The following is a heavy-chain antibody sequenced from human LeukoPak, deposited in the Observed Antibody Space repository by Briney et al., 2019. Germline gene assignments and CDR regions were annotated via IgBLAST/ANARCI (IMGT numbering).Heavy chain of an antibody. J-gene: IGHJ4*02. CDR2: IWYDGSSE. CDR3: AKGVDTALVPYS. V-gene: IGHV3-30*02. Sequence: GGSLRLSCAASGFTFSNFGMRWVRQPPGKGMEWVALIWYDGSSEYTADSVKSRVTVSRDNSQNTRYLQIYRVRIQRTALYFCAKGVDTALVPYSWGQGTLVTVSS. CDR1: GFTFSNFG. D-gene: IGHD5-18*01.